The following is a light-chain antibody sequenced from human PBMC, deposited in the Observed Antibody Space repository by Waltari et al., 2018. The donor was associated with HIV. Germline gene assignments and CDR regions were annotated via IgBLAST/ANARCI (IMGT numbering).Light chain of an antibody. J-gene: IGLJ3*02. CDR3: VTWDFSLSVVV. Sequence: QSVLTQPPSVSAAPGQKVFISCSGSSSNIGNNYVSWYQQLPGSAPKLLIYDTNTRPPGIPDRFSGSKCGTSATLAITGLQTGDEADYYCVTWDFSLSVVVFGGGTKLTVL. CDR2: DTN. V-gene: IGLV1-51*01. CDR1: SSNIGNNY.